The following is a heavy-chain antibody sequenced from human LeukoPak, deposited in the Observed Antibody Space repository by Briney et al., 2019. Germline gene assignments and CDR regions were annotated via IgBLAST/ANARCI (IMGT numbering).Heavy chain of an antibody. Sequence: PSETLSLTCTVSGGSISSSSYYWGWIRQPPGKGLEWIGSIYYSGSTYYNPSLKSRVTISVDTSKNQFSLKLSSVTAADTAVYYCARGAGDYVWGSYRHDAFDIRGQGTMVTVSS. V-gene: IGHV4-39*07. CDR1: GGSISSSSYY. CDR2: IYYSGST. CDR3: ARGAGDYVWGSYRHDAFDI. J-gene: IGHJ3*02. D-gene: IGHD3-16*02.